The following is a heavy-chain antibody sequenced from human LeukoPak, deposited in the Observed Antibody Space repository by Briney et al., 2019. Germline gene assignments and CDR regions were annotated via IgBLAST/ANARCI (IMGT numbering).Heavy chain of an antibody. J-gene: IGHJ6*02. CDR3: AKGSSWSGSYYYYGMDV. Sequence: ASVKVSFKASGYTFTSYGISWVRQAPGQGLEWMGWISAYNGNTNYAQKLQGRVTMTTGTSTSTAYMELRSLRSDDTAVYYCAKGSSWSGSYYYYGMDVWGQGTTVTVSS. V-gene: IGHV1-18*01. CDR2: ISAYNGNT. D-gene: IGHD6-13*01. CDR1: GYTFTSYG.